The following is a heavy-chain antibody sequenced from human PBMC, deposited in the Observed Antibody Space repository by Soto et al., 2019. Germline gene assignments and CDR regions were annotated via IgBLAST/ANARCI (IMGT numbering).Heavy chain of an antibody. D-gene: IGHD5-18*01. Sequence: ASVKVSCKASGYTFTSYYMHWVRQAPGQGLEWMGIINPSGGSTSYAQKFQGRVTMTRDTSTSTVYMELSSLRSEDTAVYYCARAGAGYSYGYRGSSFDYWGQGTLVTVSS. CDR1: GYTFTSYY. J-gene: IGHJ4*02. CDR3: ARAGAGYSYGYRGSSFDY. CDR2: INPSGGST. V-gene: IGHV1-46*01.